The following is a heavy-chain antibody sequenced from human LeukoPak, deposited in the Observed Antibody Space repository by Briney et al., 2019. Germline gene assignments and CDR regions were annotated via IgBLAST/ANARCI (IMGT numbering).Heavy chain of an antibody. J-gene: IGHJ6*04. D-gene: IGHD3-9*01. CDR1: GGSISSYY. CDR2: IYHSGST. Sequence: SETLSLTCTVSGGSISSYYWSWIRQPPGKGLEWIGYIYHSGSTNYNPSLKSRVTISVDTSKNQFSLKLSSVTAADTAVYYCARDAFDWSPDYGMDVWGKGTTVTVSS. CDR3: ARDAFDWSPDYGMDV. V-gene: IGHV4-59*01.